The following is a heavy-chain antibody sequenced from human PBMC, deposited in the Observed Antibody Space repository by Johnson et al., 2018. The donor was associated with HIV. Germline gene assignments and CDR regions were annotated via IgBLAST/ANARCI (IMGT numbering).Heavy chain of an antibody. Sequence: VHLVESGGGLIQPGGSLRLSCAASGLTVSSNYMSWVSQAPGKGLEWVSIIYSGDRTYYADSVKGRFTISRENAKNSLYLQMNSLRAEDTALYYCVFGEDYYDSGGHHHGPAAFDFWGLGTMVTVSS. CDR3: VFGEDYYDSGGHHHGPAAFDF. J-gene: IGHJ3*01. V-gene: IGHV3-53*01. CDR2: IYSGDRT. CDR1: GLTVSSNY. D-gene: IGHD3-22*01.